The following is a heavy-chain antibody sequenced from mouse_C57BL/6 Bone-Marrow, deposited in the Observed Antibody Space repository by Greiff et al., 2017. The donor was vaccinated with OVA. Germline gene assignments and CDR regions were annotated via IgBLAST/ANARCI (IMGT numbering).Heavy chain of an antibody. CDR3: ADDYDGGRWYYDV. CDR1: GFTFSNYW. Sequence: EVQLVESGGGLVQPGGSMKLSCVASGFTFSNYWMNWVRQSPEKGLEWVAQIRLKSDNYATHYAESVKGRFTISRDASKSSVYLQMNNLRSEDTGIYYCADDYDGGRWYYDVWGTGTTVTVSA. J-gene: IGHJ1*03. V-gene: IGHV6-3*01. CDR2: IRLKSDNYAT. D-gene: IGHD2-4*01.